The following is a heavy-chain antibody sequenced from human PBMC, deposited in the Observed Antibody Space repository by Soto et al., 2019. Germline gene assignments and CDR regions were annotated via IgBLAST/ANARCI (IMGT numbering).Heavy chain of an antibody. CDR3: ARAGYSYGTGYYFDY. V-gene: IGHV4-59*01. J-gene: IGHJ4*02. D-gene: IGHD5-18*01. Sequence: SETLSLTCTASGCSISNYYWSWIRQPPGKGLEWIGFIYYTGSTNYIPSLKSRLTMSLHTSKNQFSLNLSSVTAADTAVYYCARAGYSYGTGYYFDYWGQGTLVTVSS. CDR2: IYYTGST. CDR1: GCSISNYY.